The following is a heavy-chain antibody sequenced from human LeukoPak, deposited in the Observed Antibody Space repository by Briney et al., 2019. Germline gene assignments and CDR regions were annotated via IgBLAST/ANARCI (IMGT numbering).Heavy chain of an antibody. D-gene: IGHD6-19*01. V-gene: IGHV4-59*08. J-gene: IGHJ4*02. Sequence: SETLSLTCTASGGSISSYFWSWIRQPPGKGLEWIGYIYYSGSTNYNPSLKSRVTMSVDTSKNQFSLKLSSVTAADTAVYYCARIDRAVAGTIDYWGQGTLVTVSS. CDR1: GGSISSYF. CDR2: IYYSGST. CDR3: ARIDRAVAGTIDY.